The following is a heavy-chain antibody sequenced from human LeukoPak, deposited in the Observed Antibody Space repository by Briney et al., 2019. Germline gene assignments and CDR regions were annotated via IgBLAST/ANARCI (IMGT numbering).Heavy chain of an antibody. CDR1: GFTFSSYD. CDR2: IGTAGDT. J-gene: IGHJ6*02. Sequence: GGSLRLSCAASGFTFSSYDMHWVRHATGKGLEWVSAIGTAGDTYYPGSVKGRFTIPRENAKNSLYLQMNSLRAEDTAVYYCARSLRFLEWFGSYYYGMDVWGQGTTVTVSS. V-gene: IGHV3-13*01. D-gene: IGHD3-3*01. CDR3: ARSLRFLEWFGSYYYGMDV.